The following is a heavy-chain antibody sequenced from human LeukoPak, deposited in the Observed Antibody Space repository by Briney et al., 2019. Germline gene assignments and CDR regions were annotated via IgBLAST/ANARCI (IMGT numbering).Heavy chain of an antibody. CDR3: ARETFYGGNSASSGMDV. D-gene: IGHD4-23*01. CDR1: GGSISSYY. J-gene: IGHJ6*02. V-gene: IGHV4-59*01. CDR2: IHYSGST. Sequence: SETLSLTCTVSGGSISSYYWSWIRQPPGKGLEWIGYIHYSGSTNYNPSLKSRVTISVDTSKNQFSLKLSSVTAADTAVYYCARETFYGGNSASSGMDVWGQRTTVTVSS.